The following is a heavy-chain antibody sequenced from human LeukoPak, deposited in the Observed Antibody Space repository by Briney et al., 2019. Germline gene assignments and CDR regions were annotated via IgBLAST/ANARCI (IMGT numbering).Heavy chain of an antibody. J-gene: IGHJ4*02. D-gene: IGHD1-1*01. Sequence: GESLKISCKGSGYSFTSYWIGWVRQMPGKGLEWMGTIYPGDSDTRYSRFFKGQVTISAHKSISTSYLQWSIPKASVTAMFYCTRHVSLGELDYWGQGTLVTVSS. CDR3: TRHVSLGELDY. V-gene: IGHV5-51*01. CDR2: IYPGDSDT. CDR1: GYSFTSYW.